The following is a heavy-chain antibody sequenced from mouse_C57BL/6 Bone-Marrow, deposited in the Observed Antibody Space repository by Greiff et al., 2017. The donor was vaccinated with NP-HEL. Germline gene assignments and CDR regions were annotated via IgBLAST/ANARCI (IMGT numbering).Heavy chain of an antibody. J-gene: IGHJ3*01. Sequence: VQLQQSGPGLVQPSQSLSITCTVSGFSLTSYGVHWVRQSPGKGLEWLGVIWRGGSTAYNAAFMSRLSNTKDNTQSQVFFKMNRLQADDTAICYCAKPSLANWDMLAYWGQGTLVTVSA. CDR3: AKPSLANWDMLAY. D-gene: IGHD4-1*01. CDR1: GFSLTSYG. CDR2: IWRGGST. V-gene: IGHV2-5*01.